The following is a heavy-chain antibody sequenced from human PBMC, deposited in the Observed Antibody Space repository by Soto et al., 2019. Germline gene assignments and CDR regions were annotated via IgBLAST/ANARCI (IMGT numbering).Heavy chain of an antibody. CDR1: GFTFSSYA. J-gene: IGHJ6*02. Sequence: QVQLVESGGGVVQPGRSLRLSCAASGFTFSSYAMHWVRQAPGKGLEWVAVISYDGSNKYYADSVKGRFTISRDNSKNTLYLQMNSLRAEDTAVYYCARDGAPPEDIVLVPAATIHYGMDVWGQGTTVTVSS. D-gene: IGHD2-2*01. CDR3: ARDGAPPEDIVLVPAATIHYGMDV. V-gene: IGHV3-30-3*01. CDR2: ISYDGSNK.